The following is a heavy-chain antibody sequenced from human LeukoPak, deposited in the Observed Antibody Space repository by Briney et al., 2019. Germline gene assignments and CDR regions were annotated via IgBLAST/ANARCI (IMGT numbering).Heavy chain of an antibody. J-gene: IGHJ6*02. V-gene: IGHV3-48*02. CDR3: AKLSMVVAATADYGMDV. CDR2: ISSSSSTI. D-gene: IGHD2-15*01. Sequence: GGSLRLSCAASGFTFSSYSMNWVRQAPGKGLEWVSYISSSSSTIYYADSVKGRFTISRDNAKNSLYLQMNSLRDEDTAVYYCAKLSMVVAATADYGMDVWGQGTTVTASS. CDR1: GFTFSSYS.